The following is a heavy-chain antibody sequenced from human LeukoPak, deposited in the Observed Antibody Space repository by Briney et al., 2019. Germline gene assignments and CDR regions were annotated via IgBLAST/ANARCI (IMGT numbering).Heavy chain of an antibody. CDR2: TYYRSKWYN. V-gene: IGHV6-1*01. J-gene: IGHJ4*02. D-gene: IGHD6-19*01. Sequence: SQTLSLTCVVSGDTVSSKNGAWNWIRQSPSRGLEWLGRTYYRSKWYNDYAESMEGRMTISQDTSKNQYSLHLNSVTPDDTAVYYCARDFGTTGWHTFDYWGQGTLVTVSS. CDR1: GDTVSSKNGA. CDR3: ARDFGTTGWHTFDY.